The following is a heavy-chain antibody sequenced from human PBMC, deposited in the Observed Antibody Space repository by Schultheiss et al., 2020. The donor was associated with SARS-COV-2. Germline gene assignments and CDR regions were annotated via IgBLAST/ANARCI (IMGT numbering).Heavy chain of an antibody. Sequence: SETLSLTCTVSGGSINSGGSYWSWIRQHPGKGLEWIGYIYYSGSTNYNPSLKSRVTISVDTSKNQFSLKLSSVTAADTAVYYCARASYYYDSSGYYLDPWGQGTLVTVSS. J-gene: IGHJ5*02. D-gene: IGHD3-22*01. CDR1: GGSINSGGSY. CDR2: IYYSGST. CDR3: ARASYYYDSSGYYLDP. V-gene: IGHV4-31*03.